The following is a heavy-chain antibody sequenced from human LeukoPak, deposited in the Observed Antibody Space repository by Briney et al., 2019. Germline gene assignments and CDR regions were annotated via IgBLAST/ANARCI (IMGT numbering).Heavy chain of an antibody. D-gene: IGHD2-2*01. CDR3: ARDLGACGSTTCYSPYY. V-gene: IGHV3-7*01. CDR1: GFTFTNYW. CDR2: IKEDGSVK. Sequence: GGSLRLSCAASGFTFTNYWMNWVRQPPGKGLEWVASIKEDGSVKYYVDSAKGRFSISRDNAKNSLYLQMNSLRAEDTAIYYCARDLGACGSTTCYSPYYWGQGTLVTVSS. J-gene: IGHJ4*02.